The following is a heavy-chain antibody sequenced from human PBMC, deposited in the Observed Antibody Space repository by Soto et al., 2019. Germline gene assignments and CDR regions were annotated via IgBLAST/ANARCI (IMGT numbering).Heavy chain of an antibody. CDR1: GASITSGAFY. Sequence: QVQLQESGPGLVEPSQTLSLTCTVSGASITSGAFYWSWIRQPPGKGLEWIGYIFHSGRSYYNPSLERRPRISVDTSKNQFSLKLSSVTAADTAMYYCARANYDFFTVYPGYFYGMDVWGLGTTVTVSS. CDR3: ARANYDFFTVYPGYFYGMDV. D-gene: IGHD3-9*01. CDR2: IFHSGRS. V-gene: IGHV4-30-4*01. J-gene: IGHJ6*02.